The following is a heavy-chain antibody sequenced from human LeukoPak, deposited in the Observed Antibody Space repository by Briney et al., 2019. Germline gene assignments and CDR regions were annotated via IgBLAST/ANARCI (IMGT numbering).Heavy chain of an antibody. Sequence: QPGGSLRLSCAASRFTFSSYEMNWVRQAPGKGLEWVSYISSSGSTIYYADSVKGRFTISRDNAKNSLYLQMNSLRAEDTAVYYCARVGAAVAVDYWGQGTLVTVSS. CDR2: ISSSGSTI. V-gene: IGHV3-48*03. CDR3: ARVGAAVAVDY. D-gene: IGHD6-19*01. CDR1: RFTFSSYE. J-gene: IGHJ4*02.